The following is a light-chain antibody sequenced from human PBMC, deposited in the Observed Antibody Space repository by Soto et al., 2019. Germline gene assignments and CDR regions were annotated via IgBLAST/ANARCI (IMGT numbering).Light chain of an antibody. CDR1: SSNIGAGYD. CDR3: QSHDSSLSAYV. CDR2: GNS. V-gene: IGLV1-40*01. J-gene: IGLJ1*01. Sequence: QAVVTQPPSVSGAPGQRVTISCTGSSSNIGAGYDVHWYQQLPGTAPKLLIYGNSNRPSGVPDRFSGSKSGTSASLATTGLQAEDEADFYCQSHDSSLSAYVFGTGTKLTVL.